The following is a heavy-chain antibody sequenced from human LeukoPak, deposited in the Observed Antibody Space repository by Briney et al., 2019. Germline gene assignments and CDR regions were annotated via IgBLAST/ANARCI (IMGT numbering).Heavy chain of an antibody. CDR3: ARDPDSHYYDSSGYDYYFDY. J-gene: IGHJ4*02. D-gene: IGHD3-22*01. V-gene: IGHV3-48*03. Sequence: GGSLRLSCAASRFTFSSYEMNWVRQAPGKGLEWVSYISSSGSTIYYADSVKGRFTISRDNAKNSLYLQMNSLRAEDTAVYYCARDPDSHYYDSSGYDYYFDYWGQGTLVTVSS. CDR1: RFTFSSYE. CDR2: ISSSGSTI.